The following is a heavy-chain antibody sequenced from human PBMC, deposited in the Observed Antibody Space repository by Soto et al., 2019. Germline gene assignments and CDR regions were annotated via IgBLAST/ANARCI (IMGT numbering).Heavy chain of an antibody. CDR3: ARSLFIWGYCSGGSCYGAFDI. V-gene: IGHV1-18*01. Sequence: ASVKVSCKASGYTFTSYGISWVRQAPGQGLEWMGWISAYNGNTNYAQKLQGRVTMTTDTSTSTAYMELRSLRSDDTAVYYCARSLFIWGYCSGGSCYGAFDIWGQGTMVTVSS. D-gene: IGHD2-15*01. J-gene: IGHJ3*02. CDR2: ISAYNGNT. CDR1: GYTFTSYG.